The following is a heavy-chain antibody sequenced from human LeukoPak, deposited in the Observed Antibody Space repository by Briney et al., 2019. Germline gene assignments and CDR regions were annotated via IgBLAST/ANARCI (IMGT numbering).Heavy chain of an antibody. CDR2: ISAYNGNT. CDR3: ARAPLRHYKVRGVRLYNWFDP. D-gene: IGHD3-10*01. V-gene: IGHV1-18*01. J-gene: IGHJ5*02. Sequence: ASVKVPCKASGYTFTSYGISWVRQAPGQGLEWMGWISAYNGNTNYAQKLQGRVTMTTDTSTSTAYMELRSLRSDDTAVYYCARAPLRHYKVRGVRLYNWFDPWGQGTLVTVSS. CDR1: GYTFTSYG.